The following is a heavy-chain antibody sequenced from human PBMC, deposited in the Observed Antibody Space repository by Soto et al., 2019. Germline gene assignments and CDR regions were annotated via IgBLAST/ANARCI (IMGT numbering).Heavy chain of an antibody. CDR2: IIPSFGTA. CDR3: AIAPTGDDFDAVAL. J-gene: IGHJ3*01. V-gene: IGHV1-69*12. Sequence: QVQLVQSGAEVKKPGSSVKVSSKASGGTFSNYAVSWVRQAPGQGLEWMGGIIPSFGTADYAQKFQGGVTITADESTSTAYMELASLTSEDTGVYVCAIAPTGDDFDAVALWGQGTKVTVSS. CDR1: GGTFSNYA. D-gene: IGHD3-16*01.